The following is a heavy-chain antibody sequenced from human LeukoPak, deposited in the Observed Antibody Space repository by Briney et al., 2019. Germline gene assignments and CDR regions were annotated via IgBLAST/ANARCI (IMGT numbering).Heavy chain of an antibody. Sequence: GESLRLSCAASGFTFSDYYMSWIRQAPGKGLEWVSYISSSGSTIYYADSVKGRFTISRDNAKNSLYLQMNSLRAEDTAVYYCARKFSITMVRGVMRYFDYWGQGTLVTVSS. D-gene: IGHD3-10*01. J-gene: IGHJ4*02. CDR2: ISSSGSTI. V-gene: IGHV3-11*01. CDR3: ARKFSITMVRGVMRYFDY. CDR1: GFTFSDYY.